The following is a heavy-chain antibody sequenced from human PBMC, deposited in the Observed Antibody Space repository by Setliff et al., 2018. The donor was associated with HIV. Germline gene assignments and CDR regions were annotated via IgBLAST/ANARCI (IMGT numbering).Heavy chain of an antibody. CDR2: IDTDGSRT. CDR1: GFDFSNYW. V-gene: IGHV3-74*01. J-gene: IGHJ6*02. D-gene: IGHD3-16*01. Sequence: PSETLRLSCAAAGFDFSNYWIHWVRQVAGKGLVWVSHIDTDGSRTAFADSVKGRFTISRDNTKNTVYLQMDSLRAEDTAVYYCARAAYYDGLDVWGQGTTVTVSS. CDR3: ARAAYYDGLDV.